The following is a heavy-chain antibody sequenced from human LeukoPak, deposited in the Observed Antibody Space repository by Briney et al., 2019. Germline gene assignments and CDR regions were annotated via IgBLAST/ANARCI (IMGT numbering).Heavy chain of an antibody. Sequence: GGSLRLSCAASGFTFSSYDMHWVRQATGKGLEWVSAIGTAGDTYYPGSVKGRFTISRENAKNSLYLQMNSLRAGGTAVYYCARARSGYYGGDPYYFDYWGQGTLVTVSS. V-gene: IGHV3-13*01. CDR3: ARARSGYYGGDPYYFDY. J-gene: IGHJ4*02. CDR1: GFTFSSYD. D-gene: IGHD3-22*01. CDR2: IGTAGDT.